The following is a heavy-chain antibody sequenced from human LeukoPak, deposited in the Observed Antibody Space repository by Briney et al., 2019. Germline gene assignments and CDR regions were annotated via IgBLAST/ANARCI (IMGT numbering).Heavy chain of an antibody. D-gene: IGHD1-26*01. V-gene: IGHV3-64D*09. CDR3: LKSGTWADFDS. J-gene: IGHJ4*02. Sequence: SGGSLRLSCSASGLTFSSYGMHWLRQAPGKGLEYVSGISYKGGSTYYADSVKGRFTISRDNSKNTLHLQMSSLSADDTAVYYDLKSGTWADFDSWGQGTLVTVSS. CDR2: ISYKGGST. CDR1: GLTFSSYG.